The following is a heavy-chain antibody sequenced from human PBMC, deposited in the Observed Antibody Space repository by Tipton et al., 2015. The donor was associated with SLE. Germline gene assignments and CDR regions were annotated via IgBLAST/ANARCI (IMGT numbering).Heavy chain of an antibody. D-gene: IGHD6-13*01. CDR2: IYYSGRT. J-gene: IGHJ6*02. CDR3: ARVKAAATGTDYYYYYGLDV. Sequence: TLSLTCTVSGVSISSRTYFWTWIRQSPGMGLEWVGNIYYSGRTKYNPSLKSRVTISVDPSKNHFSLNLTSVTAADTAMYYCARVKAAATGTDYYYYYGLDVWGQGTTVTVSS. CDR1: GVSISSRTYF. V-gene: IGHV4-61*03.